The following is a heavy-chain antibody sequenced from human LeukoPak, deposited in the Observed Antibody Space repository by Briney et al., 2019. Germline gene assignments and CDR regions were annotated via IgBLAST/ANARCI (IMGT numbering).Heavy chain of an antibody. D-gene: IGHD3-10*01. V-gene: IGHV3-21*01. CDR2: ISSSSSYI. Sequence: GGSLRLSCAASGFTFSSYSMNWVRQAPGKGLEWVSSISSSSSYIYYADSVKGRFTISRDNAKNSLYLQMNSLRAEDTAVYYCARGIWFGELISPGMPEFDYWGQGTLVTVSS. CDR1: GFTFSSYS. J-gene: IGHJ4*02. CDR3: ARGIWFGELISPGMPEFDY.